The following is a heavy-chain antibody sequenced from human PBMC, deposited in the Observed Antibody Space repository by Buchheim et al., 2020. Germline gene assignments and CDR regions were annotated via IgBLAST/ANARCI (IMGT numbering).Heavy chain of an antibody. V-gene: IGHV4-31*03. CDR3: AREAVSSGYYLDF. CDR1: GGSISGVGYY. Sequence: QVQLQESGPGLVKPSQTLSLTCTVSGGSISGVGYYWSWIRQHPGKGLEWIGYIYYSGSTSYNPSLKSRVTMSVDTSKKKFSLKLSSVTAADTAVYYCAREAVSSGYYLDFWGQGTL. D-gene: IGHD3-22*01. CDR2: IYYSGST. J-gene: IGHJ4*02.